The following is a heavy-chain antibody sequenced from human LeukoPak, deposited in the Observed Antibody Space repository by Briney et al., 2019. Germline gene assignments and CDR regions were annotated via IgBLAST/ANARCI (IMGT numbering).Heavy chain of an antibody. CDR2: IYHSGST. J-gene: IGHJ3*02. V-gene: IGHV4-4*02. CDR3: ARVYAMRAFDI. Sequence: PSETLSLTCAVSGGSISSSNWWSWVRQPPGKGLEWIGEIYHSGSTNYNPSLKSRVTISVDKPKNQFSLKLSSVTAADTAVYYCARVYAMRAFDIWGQGTMVTVSS. CDR1: GGSISSSNW. D-gene: IGHD2-2*01.